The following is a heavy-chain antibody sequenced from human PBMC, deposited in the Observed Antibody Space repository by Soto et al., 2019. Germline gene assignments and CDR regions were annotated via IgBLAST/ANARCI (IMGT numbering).Heavy chain of an antibody. CDR1: GGSISSGGYS. CDR2: IYHSGST. J-gene: IGHJ4*02. D-gene: IGHD3-3*01. V-gene: IGHV4-30-2*01. Sequence: QLQLQESGSGLVKPSQTLSLTCAVSGGSISSGGYSWSWIRQPPGKGLEWIGYIYHSGSTYYNPSLTSRVTMSVARAKSQFSLKLRSVRAADTAGYYCAAGAIIGVAALAYWGQGPRVTVSS. CDR3: AAGAIIGVAALAY.